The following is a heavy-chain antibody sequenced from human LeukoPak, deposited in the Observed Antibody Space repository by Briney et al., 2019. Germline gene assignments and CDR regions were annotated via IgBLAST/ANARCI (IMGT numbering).Heavy chain of an antibody. CDR2: ISYDGSNK. CDR1: GFTFSSYA. V-gene: IGHV3-30-3*01. CDR3: ARDHPESSGWSSLPYYYYGMDV. J-gene: IGHJ6*02. Sequence: PGRSLRLSCAASGFTFSSYAMHWVRQAPGKGLEWVAVISYDGSNKYYADSVKGRSTISRDNSKNTLYLQMNSLRAEDTAVYYCARDHPESSGWSSLPYYYYGMDVWGQGTTVTVSS. D-gene: IGHD6-19*01.